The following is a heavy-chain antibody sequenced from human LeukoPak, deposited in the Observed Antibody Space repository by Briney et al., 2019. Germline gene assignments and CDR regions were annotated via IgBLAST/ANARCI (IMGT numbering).Heavy chain of an antibody. V-gene: IGHV4-38-2*02. Sequence: SETLSLTCTVSGYSISSGYYWGWIRQPPGKGLEWIGSIYHSGGTYYNPSLKSRVTISVDTSKNQFSLKLSSVTAADTAVYYCARDASSGWYVFDYWGQGTLVTVSS. J-gene: IGHJ4*02. CDR2: IYHSGGT. CDR3: ARDASSGWYVFDY. CDR1: GYSISSGYY. D-gene: IGHD6-19*01.